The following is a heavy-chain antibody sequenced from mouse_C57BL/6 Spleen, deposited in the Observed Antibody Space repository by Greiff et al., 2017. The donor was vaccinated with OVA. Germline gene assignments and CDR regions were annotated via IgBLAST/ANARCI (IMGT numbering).Heavy chain of an antibody. J-gene: IGHJ1*03. CDR3: ARVSLRYWYFDV. V-gene: IGHV1-52*01. CDR2: IDPSDSEP. D-gene: IGHD6-2*01. Sequence: QVQLQQPGAELVRPGSSVKLSCKASGYTFTSYWMHWVKQRPIQGLEWIGNIDPSDSEPHYYQEFKDKATLTVDKSSSTAYMQLSSLTSEDSAVYYCARVSLRYWYFDVWGTGTTVTVSS. CDR1: GYTFTSYW.